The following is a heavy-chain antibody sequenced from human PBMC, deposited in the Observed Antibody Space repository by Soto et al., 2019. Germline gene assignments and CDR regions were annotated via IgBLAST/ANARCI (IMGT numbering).Heavy chain of an antibody. V-gene: IGHV3-23*01. CDR1: GFTFSSYA. CDR2: ISGSGGST. Sequence: VGSLTLSCAASGFTFSSYAMSWVRQAPGKGLEWVSAISGSGGSTYYADSVKGRFTISRDNSKNTLYLQMNSLRAEDTAVYYCAKAASFVVPAARQDYWGRGTLVTVSS. J-gene: IGHJ4*02. D-gene: IGHD2-2*01. CDR3: AKAASFVVPAARQDY.